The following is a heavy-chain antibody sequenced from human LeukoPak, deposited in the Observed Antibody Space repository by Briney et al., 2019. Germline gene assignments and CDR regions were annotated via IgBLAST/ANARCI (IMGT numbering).Heavy chain of an antibody. Sequence: PSETLSLTCAVYGGSFSGYYRSWIRQPPGKGLEWIGEINHSGSTNYNPSLKSRVTISVDTSKNQFSLKLSSVTAADTAVYYCARERVIMALYYYGMDVWGQGTTVTVSS. CDR3: ARERVIMALYYYGMDV. CDR2: INHSGST. CDR1: GGSFSGYY. D-gene: IGHD3-3*01. V-gene: IGHV4-34*01. J-gene: IGHJ6*02.